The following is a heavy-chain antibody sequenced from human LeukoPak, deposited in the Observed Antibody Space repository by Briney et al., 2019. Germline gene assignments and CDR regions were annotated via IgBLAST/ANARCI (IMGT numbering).Heavy chain of an antibody. D-gene: IGHD3-10*01. CDR3: ARGFPYFDH. J-gene: IGHJ4*02. Sequence: SETLSLTCTVSGGSISSYYWSWIRQPPGKGLEWIGYIYYSGSTSYNPSLKSRVTMSVDTSKNQFSLKLSSVTAADTAVYYYARGFPYFDHWGQGTLVTVSS. CDR1: GGSISSYY. V-gene: IGHV4-59*01. CDR2: IYYSGST.